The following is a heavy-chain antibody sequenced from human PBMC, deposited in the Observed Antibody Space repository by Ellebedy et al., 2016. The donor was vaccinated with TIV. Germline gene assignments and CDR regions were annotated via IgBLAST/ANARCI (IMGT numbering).Heavy chain of an antibody. CDR3: ARYLSITMVRGVSYSYYFDY. V-gene: IGHV3-7*01. J-gene: IGHJ4*02. Sequence: GESLKISCAASGFSFRSYWMSWVRQAPGKGLEWVANIKQEGSEKHYVDSVKGRFTISRDNAKNSLYLQMNSLRAEDTAVYYCARYLSITMVRGVSYSYYFDYWGQGTLVTVSS. CDR2: IKQEGSEK. D-gene: IGHD3-10*01. CDR1: GFSFRSYW.